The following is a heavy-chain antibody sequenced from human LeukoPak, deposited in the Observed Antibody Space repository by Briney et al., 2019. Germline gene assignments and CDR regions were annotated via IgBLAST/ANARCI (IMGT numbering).Heavy chain of an antibody. CDR2: IKQDGSEK. CDR1: GFTFSSYW. D-gene: IGHD3-10*01. V-gene: IGHV3-7*01. CDR3: ARGDTMVRGVIKAYYYYYMDV. Sequence: GGSLRLSCAASGFTFSSYWMSWVRQAPGKGLEWVANIKQDGSEKYYVDSVKGRFTISRGNAKNSLYLQMNSLRAEDTAVYYCARGDTMVRGVIKAYYYYYMDVWGKGTTVTVSS. J-gene: IGHJ6*03.